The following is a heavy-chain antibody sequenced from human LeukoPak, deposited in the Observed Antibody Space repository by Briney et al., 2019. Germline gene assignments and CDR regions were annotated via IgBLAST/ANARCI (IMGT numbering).Heavy chain of an antibody. CDR2: ITSSSSTT. Sequence: PGGSLRLSCAASGFTFSSYSMNWVRQAPGKGLEWVSYITSSSSTTYYADSVKGRFTISRDNAKNSLCLQMNSLRDEDTAVYYCASGAYNSTWYGGDYWGQGTLVTVS. CDR1: GFTFSSYS. D-gene: IGHD6-13*01. J-gene: IGHJ4*02. V-gene: IGHV3-48*02. CDR3: ASGAYNSTWYGGDY.